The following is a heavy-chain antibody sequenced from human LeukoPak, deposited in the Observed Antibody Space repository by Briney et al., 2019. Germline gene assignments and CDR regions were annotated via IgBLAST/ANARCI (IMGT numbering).Heavy chain of an antibody. CDR1: GYTFTSYG. CDR2: ISAYNGNT. J-gene: IGHJ4*02. CDR3: ARFTRVDTAMAYYFDY. Sequence: GASVKVSCKASGYTFTSYGISWVRQAPGQGLKWMGWISAYNGNTNYAQKLQGRVTMTTDTSTSTAYMELRSLRSDDTAVYYCARFTRVDTAMAYYFDYWGQGTLVTVSS. V-gene: IGHV1-18*01. D-gene: IGHD5-18*01.